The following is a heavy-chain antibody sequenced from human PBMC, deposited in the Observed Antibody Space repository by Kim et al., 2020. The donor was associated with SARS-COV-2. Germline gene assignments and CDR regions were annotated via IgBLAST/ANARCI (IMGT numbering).Heavy chain of an antibody. CDR1: GGSISSSNW. J-gene: IGHJ4*02. D-gene: IGHD6-19*01. CDR2: IYHSGST. V-gene: IGHV4-4*02. Sequence: LRETLSLTCAVSGGSISSSNWWSWVRQPPGKGLEWIGEIYHSGSTNYNPSLKSRVTISVDKSKNQFSLKLSSVTAADTAVYYCARVRRYSSGWYYFDYWGQGTLVTVSS. CDR3: ARVRRYSSGWYYFDY.